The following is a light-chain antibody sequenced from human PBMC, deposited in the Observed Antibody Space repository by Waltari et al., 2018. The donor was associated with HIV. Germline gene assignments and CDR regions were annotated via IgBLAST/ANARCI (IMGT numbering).Light chain of an antibody. CDR1: QAIGNS. Sequence: DIQMTQSPSSLSASVGDRVTITCRATQAIGNSVSWYQQRPGKAPTLLLYGGVVRPTGVATRITGSGSGTEYTLTSSSLQPEYFATYYCHQYFTDPFTFGGGTKVEI. CDR3: HQYFTDPFT. J-gene: IGKJ4*01. V-gene: IGKV1-NL1*01. CDR2: GGV.